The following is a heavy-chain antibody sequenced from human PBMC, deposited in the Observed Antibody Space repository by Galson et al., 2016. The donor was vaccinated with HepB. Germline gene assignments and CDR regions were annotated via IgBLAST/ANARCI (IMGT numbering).Heavy chain of an antibody. Sequence: SVKVSCKASGFTFTAYGISWVRQAPGQGLEWMGWINAYNGNTNYAQSFQGRVTMTTDTSTGTAYMELWNLRSDDTALYYCARVLGGYDFYPWGQGTVVTVS. CDR1: GFTFTAYG. CDR3: ARVLGGYDFYP. V-gene: IGHV1-18*01. CDR2: INAYNGNT. D-gene: IGHD5-12*01. J-gene: IGHJ3*01.